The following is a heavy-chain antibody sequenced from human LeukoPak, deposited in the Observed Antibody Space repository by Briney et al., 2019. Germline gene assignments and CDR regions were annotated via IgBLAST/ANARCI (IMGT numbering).Heavy chain of an antibody. V-gene: IGHV4-34*01. CDR2: INHSGST. D-gene: IGHD2-15*01. CDR3: ARLGYCSGGSCYSPYGMDV. Sequence: PSETLSLTCAVYGGSFSGYYWSWIRQPPGKGLEWIGEINHSGSTNYNPSLKSRVTISVDTSKNQFSLKLSSVTAADTAVYYCARLGYCSGGSCYSPYGMDVWGQGTTVTVSS. CDR1: GGSFSGYY. J-gene: IGHJ6*02.